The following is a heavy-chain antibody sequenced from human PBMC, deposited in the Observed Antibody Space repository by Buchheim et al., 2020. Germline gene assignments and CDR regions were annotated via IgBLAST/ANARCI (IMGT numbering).Heavy chain of an antibody. Sequence: QLQLQESGPGLVKPSETLSLTCTVSGGSISSSSYYWGWIRQPPGKGLEWIGSIYYSGSTYYNPSLKSRVTISVDTSKNQFSLQLSSGTAADTAVYYCARRGSIAARWRYFDYWGQGTL. CDR1: GGSISSSSYY. V-gene: IGHV4-39*01. D-gene: IGHD6-6*01. J-gene: IGHJ4*02. CDR3: ARRGSIAARWRYFDY. CDR2: IYYSGST.